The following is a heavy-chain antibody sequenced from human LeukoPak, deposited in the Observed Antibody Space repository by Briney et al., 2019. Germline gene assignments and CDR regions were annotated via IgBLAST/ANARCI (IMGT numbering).Heavy chain of an antibody. D-gene: IGHD3-22*01. CDR2: IKSKTDGGTT. CDR3: STTYYYDSSEGY. V-gene: IGHV3-15*07. Sequence: GGSLRLSCAASGFTFSNAWMNWVRQAPGKGLEWVGRIKSKTDGGTTDYAAPVKGRFTISRDDSKDTLYLQMNSLKTEDTAVYYCSTTYYYDSSEGYWGQGTLVTVSS. CDR1: GFTFSNAW. J-gene: IGHJ4*02.